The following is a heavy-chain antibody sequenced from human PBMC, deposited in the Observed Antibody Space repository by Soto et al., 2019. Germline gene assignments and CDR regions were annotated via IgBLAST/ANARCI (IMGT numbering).Heavy chain of an antibody. CDR3: AKVTTVTGGDY. CDR1: GFIFSDYY. V-gene: IGHV3-11*01. Sequence: GGSLILSCAASGFIFSDYYKSWIRQAPGKGMEWVSYISSSGSTIYYADSVKGRFTISRDNAKNSLYLQMNSLRAEDTAVYYCAKVTTVTGGDYWGQGTLVTVSS. J-gene: IGHJ4*02. D-gene: IGHD4-4*01. CDR2: ISSSGSTI.